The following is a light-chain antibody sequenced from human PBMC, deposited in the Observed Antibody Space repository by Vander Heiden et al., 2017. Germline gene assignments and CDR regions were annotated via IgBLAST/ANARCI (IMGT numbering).Light chain of an antibody. Sequence: VLTQLPATVAVSLGVRAPLSSTASQRVSYYLGWYQQKPGQAPRLLIYDASDRATGIPARFSGSGSETDFTLTISSLEPEDSGVYYCQQRNAWPLTFGGGTKVDIK. CDR3: QQRNAWPLT. CDR2: DAS. CDR1: QRVSYY. V-gene: IGKV3-11*01. J-gene: IGKJ4*01.